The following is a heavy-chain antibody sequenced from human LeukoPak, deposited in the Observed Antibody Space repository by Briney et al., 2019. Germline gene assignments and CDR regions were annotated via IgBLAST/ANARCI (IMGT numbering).Heavy chain of an antibody. V-gene: IGHV3-30*02. CDR3: AKGSKEVLFTRDHHMDV. CDR2: IRHDGSNK. Sequence: GGSLRLSCVASKFTFSTYSMSWVRQAPGKGLEWVAFIRHDGSNKYYADPVKGRFTISRDNSKNTLFLQMNSLRAEDTAVYYCAKGSKEVLFTRDHHMDVWGKGTTVTISS. D-gene: IGHD3-3*01. J-gene: IGHJ6*03. CDR1: KFTFSTYS.